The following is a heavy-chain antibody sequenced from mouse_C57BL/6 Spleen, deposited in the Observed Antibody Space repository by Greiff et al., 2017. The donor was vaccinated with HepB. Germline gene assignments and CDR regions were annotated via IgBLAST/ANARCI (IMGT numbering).Heavy chain of an antibody. Sequence: EVQLKESGPGLVKPSQSLSLTCSVTGYSITSGYYWNWIRQFPGNKLEWMGYISYDGSNNYNPSLKNRISITRDTSKNQFFLKLNSVTTEDTATYYCARERPYSNWDYWGQGTTLTVSS. CDR1: GYSITSGYY. CDR2: ISYDGSN. CDR3: ARERPYSNWDY. D-gene: IGHD2-5*01. J-gene: IGHJ2*01. V-gene: IGHV3-6*01.